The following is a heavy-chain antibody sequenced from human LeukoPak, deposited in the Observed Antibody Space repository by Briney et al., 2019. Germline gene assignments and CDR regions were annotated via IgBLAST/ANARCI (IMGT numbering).Heavy chain of an antibody. Sequence: ASVKVSCKASGYTFTSYDINWVRQATGQGLEWMGWMNPSSGNTGYAQKFQGRVTMTRNTSISTAYMELSSLRSEDTAVYYCARGRVSSRSFPFQHWGQGTLVTVSS. CDR3: ARGRVSSRSFPFQH. V-gene: IGHV1-8*01. CDR1: GYTFTSYD. J-gene: IGHJ1*01. D-gene: IGHD2-2*01. CDR2: MNPSSGNT.